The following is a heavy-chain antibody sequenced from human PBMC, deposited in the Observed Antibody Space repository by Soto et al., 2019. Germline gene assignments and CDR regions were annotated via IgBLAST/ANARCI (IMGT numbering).Heavy chain of an antibody. CDR2: INPSGGST. V-gene: IGHV1-46*01. D-gene: IGHD5-12*01. CDR1: GYTFTSYG. J-gene: IGHJ4*02. Sequence: ASVKVSCKASGYTFTSYGISWVRQAPGQGLEWMGIINPSGGSTSYAQKFQGRVTMTRDTSTSTVYMELSSLRSEDTAVYYCVRRDGYNDFDYWGQGTLVTVSS. CDR3: VRRDGYNDFDY.